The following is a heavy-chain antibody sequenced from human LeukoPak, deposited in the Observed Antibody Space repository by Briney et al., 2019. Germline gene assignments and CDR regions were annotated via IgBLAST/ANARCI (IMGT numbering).Heavy chain of an antibody. J-gene: IGHJ4*02. CDR1: GYTLTELS. Sequence: ASVKVSCKVSGYTLTELSMHWVRQAPGQGLEWMGWINPNSGGTNYAQKFQGRVTMTRDTSISTAYMELSRLRSDDTAVYYCARDGGARAFDYWGQGTLVTVSS. CDR2: INPNSGGT. D-gene: IGHD3-16*01. CDR3: ARDGGARAFDY. V-gene: IGHV1-2*02.